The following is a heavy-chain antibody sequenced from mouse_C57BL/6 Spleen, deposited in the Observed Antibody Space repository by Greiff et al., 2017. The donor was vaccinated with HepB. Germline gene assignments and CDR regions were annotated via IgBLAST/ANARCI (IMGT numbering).Heavy chain of an antibody. CDR1: GYTFTSYW. CDR2: IDPSDSYT. V-gene: IGHV1-69*01. D-gene: IGHD2-4*01. Sequence: VQLQQPGAELVMPGASVKLSCKASGYTFTSYWMHWVKQRPGQGLEWIGEIDPSDSYTNYNQKFKGKSTLTVDKSSSTAYMQPSSLTSEDSAVYYCARPPYDYDGDYYAMDYWGQGTSVTVSS. J-gene: IGHJ4*01. CDR3: ARPPYDYDGDYYAMDY.